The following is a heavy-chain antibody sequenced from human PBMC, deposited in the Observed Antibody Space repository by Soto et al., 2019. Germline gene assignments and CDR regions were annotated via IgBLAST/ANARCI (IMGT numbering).Heavy chain of an antibody. V-gene: IGHV4-39*07. D-gene: IGHD5-12*01. J-gene: IGHJ4*02. CDR2: IYYSGST. CDR1: GGSISSSRYY. CDR3: ARGVATVVTSYFDY. Sequence: SETLSLTCTVSGGSISSSRYYWGWFRQPPGKGLEWIGGIYYSGSTYYNPSLKSRVTISVDTSKNQFSLKLSSVTAADTAVYYCARGVATVVTSYFDYWGQGTLVTVSS.